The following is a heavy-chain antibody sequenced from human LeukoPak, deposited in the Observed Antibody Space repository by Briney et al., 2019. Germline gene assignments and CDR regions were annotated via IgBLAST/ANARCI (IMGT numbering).Heavy chain of an antibody. D-gene: IGHD5-12*01. Sequence: RRSLTLSCAASGFIFSSYGMHWVRQAPGKGREWVAVISYDGSNKYHADSVKGRFTISRDNSKNTLYLQMNSLRAEDTAVYYCAKDRDIATMDVWGQGTTVTVSS. J-gene: IGHJ6*02. CDR3: AKDRDIATMDV. V-gene: IGHV3-30*18. CDR2: ISYDGSNK. CDR1: GFIFSSYG.